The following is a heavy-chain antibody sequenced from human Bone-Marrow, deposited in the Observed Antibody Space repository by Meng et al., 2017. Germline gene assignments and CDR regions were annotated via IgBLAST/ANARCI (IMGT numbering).Heavy chain of an antibody. CDR1: GFTFSSYW. CDR3: ARGLGLASSGYYLTFSPIDD. Sequence: GESLKISCAASGFTFSSYWMSWVRQAPGKGLEWVANIKQDGSEKYYVDSVKGRFTISRDNAKNSLYLQMNSLRAEDTAVYYCARGLGLASSGYYLTFSPIDDWGQGTLVTVSS. J-gene: IGHJ4*02. V-gene: IGHV3-7*04. CDR2: IKQDGSEK. D-gene: IGHD3-22*01.